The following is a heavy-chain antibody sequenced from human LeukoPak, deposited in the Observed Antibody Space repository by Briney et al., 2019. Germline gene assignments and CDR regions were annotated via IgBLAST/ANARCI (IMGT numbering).Heavy chain of an antibody. D-gene: IGHD2-2*01. J-gene: IGHJ5*02. CDR2: ISAYNGNT. V-gene: IGHV1-18*04. CDR3: ARDLVVPAAIEGTPNWFDP. Sequence: ASVKVSCKASGYTFTSYGISWVRQAPGQGLEWMGWISAYNGNTNYAQKLQGRVTMTTDTSTSTAYMELRSLRSDATAVYYCARDLVVPAAIEGTPNWFDPWGQGTLVTVSS. CDR1: GYTFTSYG.